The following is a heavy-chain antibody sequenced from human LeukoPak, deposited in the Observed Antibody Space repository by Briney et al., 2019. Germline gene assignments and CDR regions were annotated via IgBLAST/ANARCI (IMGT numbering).Heavy chain of an antibody. CDR3: ARDRYDSSGYYLDY. J-gene: IGHJ4*02. CDR2: INHSGST. D-gene: IGHD3-22*01. CDR1: GGSFSGYY. Sequence: SETLSLTCAVYGGSFSGYYWSWIRQPPGKGLEWIGEINHSGSTNYNPSLKSRVTISVDTSKNQFSLKLSSVTAADTAVYYCARDRYDSSGYYLDYWDQGTLVTVSS. V-gene: IGHV4-34*01.